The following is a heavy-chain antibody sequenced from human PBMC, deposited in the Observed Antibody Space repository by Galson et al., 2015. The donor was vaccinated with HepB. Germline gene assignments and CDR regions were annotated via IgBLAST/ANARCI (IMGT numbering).Heavy chain of an antibody. CDR2: ISSSSYI. V-gene: IGHV3-21*01. D-gene: IGHD3-22*01. CDR3: ARDALMYYYDSSGFDNDY. CDR1: GFTFSSYS. Sequence: SLRLSCAASGFTFSSYSMNWVRQAPGKGLEWVSSISSSSYIYYADSVKGRFTISRDNAKNSLYLQMNSLRAEDTAVYYCARDALMYYYDSSGFDNDYWGQGTLVTVSS. J-gene: IGHJ4*02.